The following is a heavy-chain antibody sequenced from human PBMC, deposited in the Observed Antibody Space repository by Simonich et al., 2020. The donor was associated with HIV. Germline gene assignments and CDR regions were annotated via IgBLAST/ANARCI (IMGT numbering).Heavy chain of an antibody. CDR2: INHSGGT. CDR3: ARRSGYDLDY. Sequence: QVHLQQWGAGLLKPSETLSLTCAVYGGSFNGYYWTWIRQPPGKGLEWIGEINHSGGTDYNPSLKSRVTISVDTSKNQFSLKLSSVTAADTAVFYCARRSGYDLDYWGQGTLVTVSS. CDR1: GGSFNGYY. D-gene: IGHD5-12*01. J-gene: IGHJ4*02. V-gene: IGHV4-34*01.